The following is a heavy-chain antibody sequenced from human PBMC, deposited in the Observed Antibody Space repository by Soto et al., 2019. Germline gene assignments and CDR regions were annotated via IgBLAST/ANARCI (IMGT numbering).Heavy chain of an antibody. J-gene: IGHJ4*02. Sequence: ESGGGVVQPGRSLRLSCAASGFTFISYAMHWVRQAPGKGLEWVAVISFDGSNYYYADSVKGRFTVSRDNSKNTLYLQMNSLRPEDTAVYFCARTTDSGYTYGPFDYWGQGALVTVSS. CDR3: ARTTDSGYTYGPFDY. D-gene: IGHD5-18*01. CDR1: GFTFISYA. V-gene: IGHV3-30-3*01. CDR2: ISFDGSNY.